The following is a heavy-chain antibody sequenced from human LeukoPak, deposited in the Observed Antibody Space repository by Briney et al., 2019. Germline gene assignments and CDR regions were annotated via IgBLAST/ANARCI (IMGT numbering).Heavy chain of an antibody. CDR1: GGSISSSSYY. CDR3: AGGRDGYKSEFDY. Sequence: SETLSLTCTVSGGSISSSSYYWGWIRQPPGTGLEWIGSIYYSGSTYYNPSLKSRVTISVDTSKNQFSLKLSSVTAADTAVYYCAGGRDGYKSEFDYWGQGTLVTVSS. D-gene: IGHD5-12*01. V-gene: IGHV4-39*07. J-gene: IGHJ4*02. CDR2: IYYSGST.